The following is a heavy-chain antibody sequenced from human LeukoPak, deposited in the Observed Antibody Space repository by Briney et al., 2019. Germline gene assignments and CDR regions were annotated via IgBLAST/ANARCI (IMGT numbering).Heavy chain of an antibody. Sequence: ASVKVSCKASGYTFTAYTMDWVRQAPGQGLEWMGRINPNSGGTSCGQKFQDRVTLTRDTSIATAYMELTGLTSDDTAVYYCARVDASSLAVHYWGQGTLVTVSS. CDR1: GYTFTAYT. J-gene: IGHJ4*02. CDR2: INPNSGGT. CDR3: ARVDASSLAVHY. D-gene: IGHD6-19*01. V-gene: IGHV1-2*02.